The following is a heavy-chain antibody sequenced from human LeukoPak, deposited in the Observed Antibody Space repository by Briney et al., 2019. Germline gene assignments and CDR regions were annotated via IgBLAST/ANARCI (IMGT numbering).Heavy chain of an antibody. CDR3: AKGYDSSGYWFDY. CDR1: GFTFSSYG. J-gene: IGHJ4*02. V-gene: IGHV3-23*01. Sequence: PGGSLRLSCAASGFTFSSYGMSWVRQAPGKGLEWVSAISGSGGSTYYADSVKGRFTISRDNSKNTLYLQMNSLRAEDTAVYYCAKGYDSSGYWFDYWGQGTLVTVSS. D-gene: IGHD3-22*01. CDR2: ISGSGGST.